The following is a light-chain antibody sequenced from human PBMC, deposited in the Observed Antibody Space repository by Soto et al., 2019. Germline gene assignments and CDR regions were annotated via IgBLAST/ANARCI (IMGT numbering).Light chain of an antibody. Sequence: DIQMTHSPSYLSVSVGAPVSITCRSSQDVSRWLSWYQQKQGKAPKILILATSTLQSWVPSRFSCSGAGTDVTLTISSLKSEAFETYYCQQAGSFPVTFGQGTRLDIK. V-gene: IGKV1D-12*01. CDR1: QDVSRW. CDR3: QQAGSFPVT. CDR2: ATS. J-gene: IGKJ5*01.